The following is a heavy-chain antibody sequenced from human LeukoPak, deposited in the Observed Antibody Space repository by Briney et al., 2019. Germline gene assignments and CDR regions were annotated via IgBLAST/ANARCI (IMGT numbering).Heavy chain of an antibody. CDR1: GGTFSSYA. Sequence: SVKVSCKASGGTFSSYAISWVRQAPGQGLEWMGGIIPIFGTANYAQKFQGRVTITTDESTSTAYMELSSLRSEDTAVYYCARDPEPRLLWSDYWGQGTLVTVSS. D-gene: IGHD3-10*01. CDR2: IIPIFGTA. V-gene: IGHV1-69*05. CDR3: ARDPEPRLLWSDY. J-gene: IGHJ4*02.